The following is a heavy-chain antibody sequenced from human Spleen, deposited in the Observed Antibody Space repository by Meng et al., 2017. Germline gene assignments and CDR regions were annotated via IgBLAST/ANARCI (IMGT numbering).Heavy chain of an antibody. V-gene: IGHV3-15*01. J-gene: IGHJ4*02. CDR2: INSSSDGGTT. CDR3: ATGAAAADH. CDR1: GFRVTDAW. Sequence: GESLKISCVASGFRVTDAWMSWVRQAPGKGLEWVGRINSSSDGGTTDYAAPVKGRFTIPRDDSKNTSYLQMNSLITEDTAVYFCATGAAAADHWGQGTLVTVSS. D-gene: IGHD6-13*01.